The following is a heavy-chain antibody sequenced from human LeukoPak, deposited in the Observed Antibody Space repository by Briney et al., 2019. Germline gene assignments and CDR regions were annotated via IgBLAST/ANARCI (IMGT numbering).Heavy chain of an antibody. J-gene: IGHJ5*02. CDR2: ISYDGGKK. D-gene: IGHD3-22*01. CDR3: AREWLASHNWFDP. CDR1: GFTFSSHD. V-gene: IGHV3-30*03. Sequence: PGGSLRLSCAASGFTFSSHDIHWVRQAPGKGLEWVAIISYDGGKKDYADSVKGRFTISRDNSKNTLYLQMNSLRAEDTAVYYCAREWLASHNWFDPWGQGTLVTVSS.